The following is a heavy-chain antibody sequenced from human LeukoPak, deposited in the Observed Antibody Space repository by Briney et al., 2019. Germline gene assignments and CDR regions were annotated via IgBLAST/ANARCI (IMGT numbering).Heavy chain of an antibody. D-gene: IGHD4-17*01. J-gene: IGHJ4*02. V-gene: IGHV3-23*01. CDR2: ISGGGGTT. Sequence: PGGSLRLSCAASGFIFSNYAMSWVRQAPGKGLEWVSSISGGGGTTYYADSVKGRFTISRDNSKNTLYLQVNSLRAEDTAIYSCAKSSWSVTPGYFDYWGQGTLVTVSS. CDR1: GFIFSNYA. CDR3: AKSSWSVTPGYFDY.